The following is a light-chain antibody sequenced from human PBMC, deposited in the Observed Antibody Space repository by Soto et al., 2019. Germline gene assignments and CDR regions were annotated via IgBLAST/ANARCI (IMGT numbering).Light chain of an antibody. J-gene: IGLJ2*01. V-gene: IGLV2-14*01. CDR2: DVS. CDR1: SSDVGGYNY. Sequence: QSVLTRPASVSGSPGQSITISCPGTSSDVGGYNYVSWYQQHPGKAPKLMIYDVSNRPSGVSNRFSGSKSGNTASLTISGLQAEDEADYYCSSYTSSSSYVVFGGGTKVTVL. CDR3: SSYTSSSSYVV.